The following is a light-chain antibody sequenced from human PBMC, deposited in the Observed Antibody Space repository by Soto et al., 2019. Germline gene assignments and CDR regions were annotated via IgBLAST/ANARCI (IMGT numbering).Light chain of an antibody. CDR2: DAS. Sequence: DIQMTQSPSTLSASVGDRVTITCRASQSISTWLAWYQHKPGRDPRLLICDASSLESGVPSRLSGSGSGTEFTLTISGLQPDDFGTYYCQQYDSYSRTFGQGTKVEIK. CDR1: QSISTW. CDR3: QQYDSYSRT. V-gene: IGKV1-5*01. J-gene: IGKJ1*01.